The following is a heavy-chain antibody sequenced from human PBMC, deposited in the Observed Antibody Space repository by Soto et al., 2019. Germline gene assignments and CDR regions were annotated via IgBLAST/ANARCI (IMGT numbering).Heavy chain of an antibody. CDR1: GFTFSDYY. Sequence: PGGSLRLSCAASGFTFSDYYMSWIRQAPGKGLEWVSYISSSGSTIYYADSVKGRFTISRDNSKNTLYLQMNSLRAEDTAVYYCAKGSLPFYGDFPFDYWGQGTLVTVSS. J-gene: IGHJ4*02. V-gene: IGHV3-11*04. D-gene: IGHD4-17*01. CDR2: ISSSGSTI. CDR3: AKGSLPFYGDFPFDY.